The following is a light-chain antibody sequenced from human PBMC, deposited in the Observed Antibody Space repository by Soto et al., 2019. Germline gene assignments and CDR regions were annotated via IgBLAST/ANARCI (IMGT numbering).Light chain of an antibody. Sequence: DIQMTQSPSTLSASVGDRVTIACRASQSFTDWLAWYQQKPGKAPKLLIYDASTLESGVPSRLSGSGTGTEFTLTISSLQPDDFATYYCQHYNSYSWTFGEGTKVGIK. V-gene: IGKV1-5*01. J-gene: IGKJ1*01. CDR3: QHYNSYSWT. CDR1: QSFTDW. CDR2: DAS.